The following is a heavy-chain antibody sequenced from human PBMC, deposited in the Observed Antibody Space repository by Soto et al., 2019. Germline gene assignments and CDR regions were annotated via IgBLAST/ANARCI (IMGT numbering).Heavy chain of an antibody. Sequence: GGSLRLSCAASGFTFSSYSMNWVRQAPGKGLEWVSYISSSSTIYYADSVKGRFTISRDNAKNSLYLQMNSLRAEDTAVYYCARSIIGDCFDYWGQGTLVTVSS. J-gene: IGHJ4*02. CDR1: GFTFSSYS. D-gene: IGHD3-3*02. V-gene: IGHV3-48*04. CDR2: ISSSSTI. CDR3: ARSIIGDCFDY.